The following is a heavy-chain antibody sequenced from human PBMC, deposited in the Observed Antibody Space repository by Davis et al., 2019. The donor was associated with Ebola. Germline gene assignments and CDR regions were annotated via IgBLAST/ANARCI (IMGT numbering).Heavy chain of an antibody. J-gene: IGHJ5*02. CDR3: VNRAVDP. CDR2: MTRAGDST. Sequence: GESLKISCAASGFTVSSNYMSWVRQAPGKGLEWVSGMTRAGDSTYYADSVKGRFTISRDNSKNTFYLQMNSLGAEDTAIYYCVNRAVDPWGQGTLVTVSS. V-gene: IGHV3-23*01. CDR1: GFTVSSNY. D-gene: IGHD3-10*01.